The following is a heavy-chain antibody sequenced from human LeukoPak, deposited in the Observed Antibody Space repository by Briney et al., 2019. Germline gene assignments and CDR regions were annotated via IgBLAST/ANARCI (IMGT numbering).Heavy chain of an antibody. CDR3: ARDPLTGTIDY. J-gene: IGHJ4*02. V-gene: IGHV4-61*02. CDR2: IYTSGST. CDR1: GGSISSGSYY. Sequence: PSQTLSLTCTVSGGSISSGSYYWSWIRQPAGKGLEWIGRIYTSGSTNYNPSLKSRVTVSVDTSKNQFSLKLSSVTAADTAVYYCARDPLTGTIDYWGQGTLVTVSS. D-gene: IGHD1-7*01.